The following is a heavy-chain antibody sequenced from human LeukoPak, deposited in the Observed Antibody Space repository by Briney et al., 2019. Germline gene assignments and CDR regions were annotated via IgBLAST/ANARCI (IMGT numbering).Heavy chain of an antibody. J-gene: IGHJ3*02. CDR2: ISSSGSTI. D-gene: IGHD2-2*01. V-gene: IGHV3-48*03. CDR3: AKETQLRSAFDI. Sequence: GGSLRLSCAASGFTFSSYEMNWVRQAPGKGLEWVSYISSSGSTIYYADSVKGRFTISRDNSKNTLYLQMSSLRAEDTAVYYCAKETQLRSAFDIWGQGTMVTVSS. CDR1: GFTFSSYE.